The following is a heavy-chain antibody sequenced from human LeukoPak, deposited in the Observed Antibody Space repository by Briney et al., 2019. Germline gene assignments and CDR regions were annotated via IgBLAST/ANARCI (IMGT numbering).Heavy chain of an antibody. D-gene: IGHD2-15*01. CDR3: ARDNEGSLRIDP. CDR2: MNPNSGNT. J-gene: IGHJ5*02. V-gene: IGHV1-8*03. Sequence: GASVKVSCKASGYTFTSYDINWVRQATGQGLEWMGWMNPNSGNTGYAQKFQGRVTITRNTSISTAYMELSRLRSDDTAVYYCARDNEGSLRIDPWGQGTLVTVSS. CDR1: GYTFTSYD.